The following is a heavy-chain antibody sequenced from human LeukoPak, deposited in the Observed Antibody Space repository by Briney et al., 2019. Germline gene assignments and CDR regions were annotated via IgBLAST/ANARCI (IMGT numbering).Heavy chain of an antibody. CDR2: IYHSGST. CDR1: GYSISSGDY. V-gene: IGHV4-38-2*01. J-gene: IGHJ6*03. CDR3: ARITGSYYYYYMDV. Sequence: PSETLSLTCAVSGYSISSGDYWGWIRQPPGKGLEWIGNIYHSGSTFYNPSLKSRVTISVHTSKNQFSLELSSVTAADTAVYYCARITGSYYYYYMDVWGKGTTVTVSS. D-gene: IGHD3-10*01.